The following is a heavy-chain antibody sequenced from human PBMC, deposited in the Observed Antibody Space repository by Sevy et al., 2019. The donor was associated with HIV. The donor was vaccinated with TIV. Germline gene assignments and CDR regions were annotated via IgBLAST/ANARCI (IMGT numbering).Heavy chain of an antibody. V-gene: IGHV1-2*02. CDR1: GYTFTDYY. J-gene: IGHJ6*02. D-gene: IGHD2-2*02. CDR3: ARVVEPAGIDPYYYGVDV. Sequence: ASVKVSCKASGYTFTDYYIHWVRQAPGQGLEWMGWINPKSGGTNYAQKFHGRVPMTRDTSISTAYMALSRLRSDDTAVYYCARVVEPAGIDPYYYGVDVWGPGATVTVSS. CDR2: INPKSGGT.